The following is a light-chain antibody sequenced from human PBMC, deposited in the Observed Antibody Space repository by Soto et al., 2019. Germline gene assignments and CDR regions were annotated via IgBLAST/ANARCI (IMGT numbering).Light chain of an antibody. CDR2: DAS. V-gene: IGKV3-11*01. CDR1: QTLSSH. CDR3: QQRSNWPPVIT. J-gene: IGKJ5*01. Sequence: EIVLTQSPATLSLSPGERATLSCRASQTLSSHLAWYQQKPDQAPRLLIYDASKRATGIPARFSGRGSGTDFTLTISSLEPEDFAVYYCQQRSNWPPVITFGQGTRLEIK.